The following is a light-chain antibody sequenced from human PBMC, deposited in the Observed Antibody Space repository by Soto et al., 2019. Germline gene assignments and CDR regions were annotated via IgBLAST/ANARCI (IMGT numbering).Light chain of an antibody. CDR1: QSVSSN. J-gene: IGKJ2*01. CDR2: GAS. V-gene: IGKV3-15*01. Sequence: EIVMTQSPATLSVSPGERATLSCRASQSVSSNLAWYQQKPGQAPRLLIYGASTRATGFPARFSGSGSGTEFTLPITSLQSKDFAVYYCQQYNNWPPANTFGQGTKLEIK. CDR3: QQYNNWPPANT.